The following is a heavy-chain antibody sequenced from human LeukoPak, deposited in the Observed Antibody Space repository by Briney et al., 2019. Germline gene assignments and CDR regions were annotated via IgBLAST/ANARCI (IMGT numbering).Heavy chain of an antibody. CDR2: IQYDGSNK. Sequence: PGGSLRLSCAASGFTFSSYGMHWVRQAPGKGLEWVAFIQYDGSNKYYADSVKGRFTFSRDNSKNTLYLQMNSLRGEDTAVYYCAKGSMTSSWTSDCWGQGTQVTVSS. J-gene: IGHJ4*02. CDR1: GFTFSSYG. D-gene: IGHD6-13*01. CDR3: AKGSMTSSWTSDC. V-gene: IGHV3-30*02.